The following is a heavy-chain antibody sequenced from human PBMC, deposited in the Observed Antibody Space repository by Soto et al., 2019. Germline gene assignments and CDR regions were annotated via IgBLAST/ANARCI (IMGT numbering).Heavy chain of an antibody. D-gene: IGHD2-2*01. CDR2: ISDTGFNT. CDR3: AKGDIAVVPVAPQYYNLDV. J-gene: IGHJ6*02. V-gene: IGHV3-23*01. CDR1: GLIFRSYA. Sequence: SLRLSCGASGLIFRSYAMNCVRQAPGKGLEWVSGISDTGFNTYYADSVKGRFTVSRDNSKNTLYLQMNNLRAEDSAVYYCAKGDIAVVPVAPQYYNLDVWGQGTMVTVSS.